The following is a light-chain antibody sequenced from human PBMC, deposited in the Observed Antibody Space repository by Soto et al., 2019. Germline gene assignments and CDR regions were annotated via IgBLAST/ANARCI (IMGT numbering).Light chain of an antibody. CDR2: AAS. CDR3: QQSYSTPQT. J-gene: IGKJ1*01. V-gene: IGKV1-8*01. CDR1: QGISSY. Sequence: AIRMIQSPSSLSASTGDRVTITCRASQGISSYLAWYQQKPGKAPKLLIYAASTLQSGVPSRFSGSGSGTDFTLTISSLQPEDFATYYCQQSYSTPQTLGQGTKVDIK.